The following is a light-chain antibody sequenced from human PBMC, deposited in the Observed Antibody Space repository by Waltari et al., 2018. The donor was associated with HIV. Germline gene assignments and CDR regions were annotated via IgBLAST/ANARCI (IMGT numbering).Light chain of an antibody. CDR2: DAS. Sequence: EIVLTQSPVTLSLSPGERATLSCRASQSVSTYLAWYQQKPGQAPSLLIYDASNRATGIPARFSGSGSGTDFTLTISSLEPEDFAVYYWQQRRNWPLTFGGGTKVEIK. V-gene: IGKV3-11*01. J-gene: IGKJ4*01. CDR1: QSVSTY. CDR3: QQRRNWPLT.